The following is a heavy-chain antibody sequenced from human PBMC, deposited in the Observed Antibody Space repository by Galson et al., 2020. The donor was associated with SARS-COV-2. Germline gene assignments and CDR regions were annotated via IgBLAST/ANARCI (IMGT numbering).Heavy chain of an antibody. Sequence: ASVKVSCKTSGYTLTAYYIHSVRPAPGQGLAWMGWIHPNTGGTNYAQKFQGWVTMTRDTSISTAYMALSRLKSDDTAVYYCARETEMATFNYFDYWGQGTLVTVSS. CDR1: GYTLTAYY. CDR2: IHPNTGGT. CDR3: ARETEMATFNYFDY. D-gene: IGHD5-12*01. J-gene: IGHJ4*02. V-gene: IGHV1-2*04.